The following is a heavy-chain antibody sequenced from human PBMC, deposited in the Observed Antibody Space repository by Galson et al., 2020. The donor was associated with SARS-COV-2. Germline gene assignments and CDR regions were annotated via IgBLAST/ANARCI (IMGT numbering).Heavy chain of an antibody. J-gene: IGHJ4*02. CDR3: AAFIARPAY. V-gene: IGHV1-58*01. D-gene: IGHD6-6*01. CDR2: IVVGSGKT. Sequence: SVKVSCKASGFTLTTSAVQWVRQARGQRLEWIGWIVVGSGKTNYAQKFQDRVSITRDMSTTTAYMELSSLRYEDTSVYDCAAFIARPAYWGQGTLVTVSS. CDR1: GFTLTTSA.